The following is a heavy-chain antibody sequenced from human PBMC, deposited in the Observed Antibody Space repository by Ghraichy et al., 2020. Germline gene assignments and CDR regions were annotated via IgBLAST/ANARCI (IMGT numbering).Heavy chain of an antibody. CDR1: GFTFSSYW. CDR2: IKQDGSEK. D-gene: IGHD4-17*01. CDR3: ARASMTTVTPDAFDI. J-gene: IGHJ3*02. V-gene: IGHV3-7*05. Sequence: LSLPCAASGFTFSSYWMSWVRQAPGKGLEWVANIKQDGSEKYYVDSVKGRFTISRDNAKNSLYLQMNSLRAEDTAVYYCARASMTTVTPDAFDIWGQGTMVTVSS.